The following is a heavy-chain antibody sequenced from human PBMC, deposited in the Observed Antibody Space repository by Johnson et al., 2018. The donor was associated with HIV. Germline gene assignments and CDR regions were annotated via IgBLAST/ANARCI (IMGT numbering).Heavy chain of an antibody. J-gene: IGHJ3*02. V-gene: IGHV3-30*06. Sequence: QMQLVESGGGVVQPGGSLRLSCAASGFTFSSFGMHWVRQAPGKGLEWVAVMSYDGSFQDYADSVRGRFTISRDNSRSTLFLEMINLRDEDTALYYCARDVAEAKMDAFDTRGQGTMVIVSS. CDR2: MSYDGSFQ. CDR3: ARDVAEAKMDAFDT. CDR1: GFTFSSFG. D-gene: IGHD1-14*01.